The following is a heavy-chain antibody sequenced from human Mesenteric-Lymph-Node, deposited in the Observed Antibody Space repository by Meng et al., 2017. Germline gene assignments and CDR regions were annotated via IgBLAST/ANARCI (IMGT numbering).Heavy chain of an antibody. Sequence: VQLQQSGPGLVQPSPTLSLTCAISGDSVSSNSAAWIWIRQSPSRGLEWLGRTYYKSKWYNDYAVSVKRRITINPDTSRNQFSLQLNSVTPEDTAVYFCARERDSGPNHFDYWGQGILVTVSS. D-gene: IGHD5-12*01. CDR1: GDSVSSNSAA. V-gene: IGHV6-1*01. CDR2: TYYKSKWYN. CDR3: ARERDSGPNHFDY. J-gene: IGHJ4*01.